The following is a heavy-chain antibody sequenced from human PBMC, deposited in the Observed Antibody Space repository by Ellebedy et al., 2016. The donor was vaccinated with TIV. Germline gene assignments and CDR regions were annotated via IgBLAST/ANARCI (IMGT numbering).Heavy chain of an antibody. CDR1: GGSFSTYC. D-gene: IGHD3-10*01. V-gene: IGHV4-59*01. J-gene: IGHJ4*02. CDR2: IYSNGST. Sequence: MPSETLSLTCTVSGGSFSTYCWTWIRQPPGEGLEWIGYIYSNGSTTYNPSLKSRVTMSVDTSNNQFSLKLSYVTAADTATYYCARSLLWFGELGTYYFVFWGQGTLVTVSS. CDR3: ARSLLWFGELGTYYFVF.